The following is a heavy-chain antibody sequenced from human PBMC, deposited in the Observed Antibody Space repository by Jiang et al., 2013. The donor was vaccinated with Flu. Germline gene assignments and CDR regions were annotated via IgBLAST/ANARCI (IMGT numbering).Heavy chain of an antibody. D-gene: IGHD5-18*01. CDR2: IYYSGST. V-gene: IGHV4-59*08. J-gene: IGHJ4*02. CDR3: ARGIERSYGTVFYFDY. Sequence: GSGLVKPSETLSLTCTVSGGSISSYYWSWIRQPPGKGLEWIGYIYYSGSTNYNPSLKSRVTISVDTSKNQFSLKLSSVTAADTAVYYCARGIERSYGTVFYFDYWGQGTLVTVSS. CDR1: GGSISSYY.